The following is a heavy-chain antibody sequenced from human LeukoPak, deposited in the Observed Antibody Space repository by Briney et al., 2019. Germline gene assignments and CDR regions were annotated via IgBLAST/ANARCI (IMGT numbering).Heavy chain of an antibody. Sequence: KPSETLSLTCAVYGGSFSGYYWSWIRQPPGKGLEWIGEMNHSGSTNYNPSLKSRVTISVETSKNQFSLKLSSVTAADTAVYYCARRLGRKFGERFYYYHYMDVWGKGTTVTISS. CDR3: ARRLGRKFGERFYYYHYMDV. D-gene: IGHD3-10*01. CDR2: MNHSGST. J-gene: IGHJ6*03. V-gene: IGHV4-34*01. CDR1: GGSFSGYY.